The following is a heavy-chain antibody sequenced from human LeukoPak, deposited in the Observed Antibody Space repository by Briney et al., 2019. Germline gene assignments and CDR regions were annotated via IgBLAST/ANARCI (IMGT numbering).Heavy chain of an antibody. Sequence: GESLKISCKGSGYSFTSYCIGWVRQMPGKGLEWMGIIYPGDSDTRYSPSFQGQVTISADKSISTAYLQWSSLKASDTAMYYCARGAAGGYDSMYYFDYWGQGTLVTVSS. CDR2: IYPGDSDT. V-gene: IGHV5-51*01. CDR1: GYSFTSYC. D-gene: IGHD5-12*01. CDR3: ARGAAGGYDSMYYFDY. J-gene: IGHJ4*02.